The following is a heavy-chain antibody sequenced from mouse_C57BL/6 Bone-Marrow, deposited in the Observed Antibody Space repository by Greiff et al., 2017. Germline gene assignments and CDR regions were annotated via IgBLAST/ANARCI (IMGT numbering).Heavy chain of an antibody. CDR3: ARVADSSCRFAY. CDR1: GFTFSDFY. CDR2: SRNKANDYTT. J-gene: IGHJ3*01. D-gene: IGHD3-2*02. Sequence: EVKLMESGGGLVQSGRSLRLSCATSGFTFSDFYMEWVRQAPGKGLEWIAASRNKANDYTTEYSASVKGRFIVSRDTSQSILYLQMNALRAEDTAMYYCARVADSSCRFAYWGQGTLVTVSA. V-gene: IGHV7-1*01.